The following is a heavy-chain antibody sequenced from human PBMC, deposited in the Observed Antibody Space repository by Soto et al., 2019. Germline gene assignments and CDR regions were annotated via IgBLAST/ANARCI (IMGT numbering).Heavy chain of an antibody. CDR1: GGSISSSSYY. J-gene: IGHJ4*02. CDR2: IYYSGST. D-gene: IGHD6-19*01. V-gene: IGHV4-39*01. Sequence: SETLSLTCTVSGGSISSSSYYWGWIRQPPGKGLEWIGSIYYSGSTYYNPSLKSRVTISVDTSKNQFSLKLSSVTAADTAVYYCARHAVHSSGFTDDRGQGTLVIVSS. CDR3: ARHAVHSSGFTDD.